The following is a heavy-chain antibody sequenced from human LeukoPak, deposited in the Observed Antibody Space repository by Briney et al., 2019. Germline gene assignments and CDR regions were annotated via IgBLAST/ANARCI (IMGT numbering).Heavy chain of an antibody. CDR2: LYPEEVET. J-gene: IGHJ6*02. Sequence: ASVKVSCKVSGYTLTELSMHWVRQAPGKGLEWRGGLYPEEVETIDAQKFQGRVTMTEDTSTDKAYMELSRMRSEDTAVYYCATGRSGYWEPHDGYYGMDVWGHGPTVTASS. D-gene: IGHD3-22*01. CDR1: GYTLTELS. CDR3: ATGRSGYWEPHDGYYGMDV. V-gene: IGHV1-24*01.